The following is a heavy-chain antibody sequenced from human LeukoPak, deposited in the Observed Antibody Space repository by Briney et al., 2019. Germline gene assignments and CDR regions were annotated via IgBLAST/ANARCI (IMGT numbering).Heavy chain of an antibody. J-gene: IGHJ3*02. V-gene: IGHV4-34*01. D-gene: IGHD3-22*01. CDR2: INHSGST. CDR3: AGGLSHDEKRYYYDSSGYNAFDI. CDR1: GGSFSGYY. Sequence: SETLSLTCAVYGGSFSGYYWSWIRQPPGKGLEWIGEINHSGSTNYNPSLKSRVTISVDTSKNQFSLKLSSVTVADTAVYYCAGGLSHDEKRYYYDSSGYNAFDIWGQGTMVTVSS.